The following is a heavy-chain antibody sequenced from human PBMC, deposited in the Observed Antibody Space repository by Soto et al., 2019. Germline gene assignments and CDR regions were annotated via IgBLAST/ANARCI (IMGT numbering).Heavy chain of an antibody. V-gene: IGHV1-69*01. Sequence: QVQLVQSGAEVKKPGSSVKVSCKASGGTFSSYAISWVRQAPGQGLEWMGGIIPIFGTANYAQKFQGRVTMIADESTSTAYMELSRLTSEDTAVYYCAVGQGTSEYSNYGVDYWGQGPLVTVSS. CDR3: AVGQGTSEYSNYGVDY. CDR2: IIPIFGTA. CDR1: GGTFSSYA. D-gene: IGHD4-4*01. J-gene: IGHJ4*02.